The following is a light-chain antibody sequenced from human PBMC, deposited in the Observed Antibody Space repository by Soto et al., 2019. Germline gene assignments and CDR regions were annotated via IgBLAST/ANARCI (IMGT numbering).Light chain of an antibody. CDR3: QQSYNSPRT. CDR1: QNICNY. CDR2: GAS. Sequence: DIQMTQSPSSLSESSGDRVTITCRASQNICNYLIWYQQKPGRPPKVLVYGASNLQSGVSSRFSGDGFGTEFSLTINSLRPEDFATYYCQQSYNSPRTFGQGTTLETK. V-gene: IGKV1-39*01. J-gene: IGKJ2*01.